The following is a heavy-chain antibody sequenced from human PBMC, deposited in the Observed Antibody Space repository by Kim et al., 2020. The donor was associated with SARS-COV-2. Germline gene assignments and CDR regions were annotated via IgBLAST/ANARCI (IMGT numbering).Heavy chain of an antibody. J-gene: IGHJ4*01. D-gene: IGHD6-6*01. CDR1: GFTFSTYG. CDR2: ISYDGGEK. CDR3: ARDQWEFSSASGFDN. Sequence: GGSLRLSCATSGFTFSTYGMHWVRQAPGKGLEWVAFISYDGGEKYYPDSLKGRFTVSRDNSKNTLYLQMNSLRAEDTAVYYCARDQWEFSSASGFDNWG. V-gene: IGHV3-30*03.